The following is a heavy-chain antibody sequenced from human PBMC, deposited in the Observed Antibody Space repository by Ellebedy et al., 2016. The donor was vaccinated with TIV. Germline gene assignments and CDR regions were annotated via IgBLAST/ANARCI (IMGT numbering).Heavy chain of an antibody. CDR3: ARQWGGGAFDI. V-gene: IGHV1-69*13. J-gene: IGHJ3*02. Sequence: ASVKVSCKASGGTFSSYAISWVRQAPGQGLEWMGGIIPIFGTANYAQKFQGRVTITADESTSTAYMELSRLRSDDTAVYYCARQWGGGAFDIWGQGTMVTVSS. CDR2: IIPIFGTA. CDR1: GGTFSSYA. D-gene: IGHD3-10*01.